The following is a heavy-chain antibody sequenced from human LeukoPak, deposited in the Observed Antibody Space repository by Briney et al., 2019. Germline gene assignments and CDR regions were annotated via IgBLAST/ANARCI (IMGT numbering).Heavy chain of an antibody. CDR2: ISGSGGST. CDR1: GFTVSSNY. CDR3: TRLHYDVLTGPFDY. J-gene: IGHJ4*02. V-gene: IGHV3-53*01. D-gene: IGHD3-9*01. Sequence: GGSLRLSCAASGFTVSSNYMSWVRQAPGKGLEWVSAISGSGGSTYYADSVKGRFTISRENSKNTLWLQMNSLRAEDTAVYYCTRLHYDVLTGPFDYWGQGTLVTVSS.